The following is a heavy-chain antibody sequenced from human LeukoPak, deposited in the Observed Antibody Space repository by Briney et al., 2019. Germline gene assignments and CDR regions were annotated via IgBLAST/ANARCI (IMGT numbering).Heavy chain of an antibody. CDR3: ARASYYYDSSGYYYDGYFDY. D-gene: IGHD3-22*01. Sequence: NPSETLSLTCAVYGGSFSGYYWSWIRQPPGKGLEWIGEINHSGGTNYNPSLKSRVTISVDTSKNQFSLKLSSVTAADTAVYYCARASYYYDSSGYYYDGYFDYWGQGTLVTVSS. V-gene: IGHV4-34*01. CDR2: INHSGGT. CDR1: GGSFSGYY. J-gene: IGHJ4*02.